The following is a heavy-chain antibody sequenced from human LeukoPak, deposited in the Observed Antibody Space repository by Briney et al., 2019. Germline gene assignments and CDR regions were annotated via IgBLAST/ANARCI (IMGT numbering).Heavy chain of an antibody. CDR3: ARGPMFRGVIIRRSKSGYFDY. D-gene: IGHD3-10*01. CDR1: GFTFSNAW. Sequence: GGSLRLSCAASGFTFSNAWMSWVRQAPGKGLEWISYISSSGSTIYYAGSVKGRFTISRDNAKNSVYLQMNSLRAEDTAVYYCARGPMFRGVIIRRSKSGYFDYWGQGTLVTVSS. J-gene: IGHJ4*02. V-gene: IGHV3-11*04. CDR2: ISSSGSTI.